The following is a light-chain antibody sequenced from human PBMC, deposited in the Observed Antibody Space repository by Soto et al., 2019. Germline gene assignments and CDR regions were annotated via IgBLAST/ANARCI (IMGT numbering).Light chain of an antibody. CDR2: DTF. Sequence: ELVLTQSPATLSLSPGERATLSRRASQSVSSHLAWYQQKPGQAPRLLMYDTFNRATGIPARFNGSGSGTDFTLTISSLEPQDFAVYYCQQRSNWPPGYTFGQGTKLEIK. V-gene: IGKV3-11*01. J-gene: IGKJ2*01. CDR3: QQRSNWPPGYT. CDR1: QSVSSH.